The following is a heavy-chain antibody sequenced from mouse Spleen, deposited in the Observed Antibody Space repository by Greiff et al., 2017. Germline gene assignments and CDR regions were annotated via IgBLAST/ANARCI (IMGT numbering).Heavy chain of an antibody. CDR3: ARRGKYGNPYYYAMDY. Sequence: QVTLKVCGPELVKPGASVKISCKASGYAFSSSWMNWVKQRPGKGLEWIGRIYPGDGDTNYNGKFKGKATLTADKSSSTAYMQLSSLTSEDSAVYFCARRGKYGNPYYYAMDYWGQGTSVTVSS. V-gene: IGHV1-82*01. CDR2: IYPGDGDT. CDR1: GYAFSSSW. D-gene: IGHD2-10*02. J-gene: IGHJ4*01.